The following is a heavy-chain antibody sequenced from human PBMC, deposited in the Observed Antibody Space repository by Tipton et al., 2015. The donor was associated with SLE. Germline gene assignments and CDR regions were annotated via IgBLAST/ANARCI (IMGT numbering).Heavy chain of an antibody. J-gene: IGHJ3*02. D-gene: IGHD6-13*01. CDR3: ARGPHQIAAAGAAGI. CDR1: GFAFSTHW. V-gene: IGHV3-74*01. CDR2: VSSDATTT. Sequence: SLRLSCVASGFAFSTHWIHWVRQAPGKGLLWVSSVSSDATTTTYADSVKGRFTTSRDNAKNTVYLQMSSLRAEDTAVYHCARGPHQIAAAGAAGIWGQGTMVTVSS.